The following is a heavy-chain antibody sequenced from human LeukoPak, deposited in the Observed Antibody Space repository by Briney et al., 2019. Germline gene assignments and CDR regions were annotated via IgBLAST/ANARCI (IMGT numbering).Heavy chain of an antibody. CDR3: ARITMIVVDPDY. D-gene: IGHD3-22*01. J-gene: IGHJ4*02. V-gene: IGHV3-9*01. CDR1: GFTFDDYA. CDR2: ISWNSGSI. Sequence: GGSLRLSCAASGFTFDDYAMHWVRQAPGKGLEWVSGISWNSGSIGYADSVKGRFTISRDNAKNSLYLQMNSLRAEDTAVYYCARITMIVVDPDYWGQGTLVTVSS.